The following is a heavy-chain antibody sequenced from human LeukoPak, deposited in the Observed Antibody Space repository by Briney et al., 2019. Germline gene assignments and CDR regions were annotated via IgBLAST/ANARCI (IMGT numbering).Heavy chain of an antibody. Sequence: ASVKVSCKTSGYTFTNYGISWVRQAPGQGLEWMGGIIPIFGTANYAQKFQGRVTITADESTSTAYMELSSLRSEDTAVYYCARNHQLQRRTDYNGMDVWGQGTTVTVSS. CDR1: GYTFTNYG. V-gene: IGHV1-69*13. CDR3: ARNHQLQRRTDYNGMDV. D-gene: IGHD1-1*01. CDR2: IIPIFGTA. J-gene: IGHJ6*02.